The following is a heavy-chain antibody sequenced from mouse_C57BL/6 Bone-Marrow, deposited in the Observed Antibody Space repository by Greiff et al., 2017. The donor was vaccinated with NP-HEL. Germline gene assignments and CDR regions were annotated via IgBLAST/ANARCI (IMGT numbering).Heavy chain of an antibody. CDR3: TNEGYYDWFAY. CDR1: GFNIKDDY. V-gene: IGHV14-4*01. CDR2: IDPENGDT. D-gene: IGHD2-3*01. J-gene: IGHJ3*01. Sequence: VQLQQSGAELVRPGASVKLSCTASGFNIKDDYMHWVKQRPEQGLEWIGWIDPENGDTEYASKFQGKATITADTSSNTAYLQLSSLTSEDTAVYYCTNEGYYDWFAYGGQGTLVTVSA.